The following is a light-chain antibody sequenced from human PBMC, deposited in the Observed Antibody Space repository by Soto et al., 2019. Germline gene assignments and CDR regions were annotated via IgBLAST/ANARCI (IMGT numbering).Light chain of an antibody. V-gene: IGKV3-11*01. CDR3: QQRSNWPPT. J-gene: IGKJ1*01. CDR2: DAS. Sequence: EIVXXXSPATXXLSPGERATXXXXASQXVXXYLAWYQQKPGQAPRLLIYDASNRATGIPARFSGSGSGTDFTLTISSLEPEDFAVDYCQQRSNWPPTFGQGTKVEIK. CDR1: QXVXXY.